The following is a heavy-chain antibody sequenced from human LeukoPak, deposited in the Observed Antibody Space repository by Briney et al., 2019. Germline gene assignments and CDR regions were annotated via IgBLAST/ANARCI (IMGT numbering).Heavy chain of an antibody. J-gene: IGHJ4*02. D-gene: IGHD1-1*01. CDR2: INHSGST. CDR3: ARHDSGTRG. CDR1: GFTFSSYW. Sequence: GSLRLSCAASGFTFSSYWMSWIRQPPGKGLEWIGEINHSGSTNYNPSLKSRVTISVDTSKNQFSLKLSSVTAADTAVYYCARHDSGTRGWGQGTLVTASS. V-gene: IGHV4-34*01.